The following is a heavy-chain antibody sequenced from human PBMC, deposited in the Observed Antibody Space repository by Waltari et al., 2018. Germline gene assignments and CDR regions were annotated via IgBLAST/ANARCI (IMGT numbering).Heavy chain of an antibody. D-gene: IGHD2-21*01. CDR3: AREVKGGGFDY. CDR1: GFTFSSYW. J-gene: IGHJ4*02. Sequence: EVQLVESGGGLVQPGGSLRLSCAASGFTFSSYWMSWVRQAPGKGREGVANIKQYGSEKYYVDPVKGRFTISRDNAKNSLYLQMNSLRAEDTAVYYGAREVKGGGFDYWGQGTLVTVSS. V-gene: IGHV3-7*04. CDR2: IKQYGSEK.